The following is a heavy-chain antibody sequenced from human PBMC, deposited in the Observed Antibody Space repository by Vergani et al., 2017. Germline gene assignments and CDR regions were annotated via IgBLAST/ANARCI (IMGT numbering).Heavy chain of an antibody. Sequence: QVQLVESGGGVVQPGRSLGLSCAASGFTFSSSGMHWVRQAPGKGLEWVALIWYDGSNKYYADSVKGRFTISRDNSKNTLFLQMNSLRAEDTAVYYCARAPGGTYFSTFDYWVQGTLVTVSS. CDR1: GFTFSSSG. J-gene: IGHJ4*02. CDR3: ARAPGGTYFSTFDY. V-gene: IGHV3-33*01. D-gene: IGHD1-26*01. CDR2: IWYDGSNK.